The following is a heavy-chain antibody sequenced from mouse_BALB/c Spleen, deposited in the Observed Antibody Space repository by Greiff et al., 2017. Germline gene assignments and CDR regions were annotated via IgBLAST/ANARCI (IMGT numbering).Heavy chain of an antibody. Sequence: VQLQQSGAELMKPGASVKISCKATGYTFSSYWIEWVKQRPGHGLEWIGEILPGSGSTNYNEKFKGKATFTADTSSNTAYMQLSSLTSEDSAVYYCAREGITTWGDYWGQGTSVTVSS. D-gene: IGHD2-4*01. V-gene: IGHV1-9*01. J-gene: IGHJ4*01. CDR1: GYTFSSYW. CDR2: ILPGSGST. CDR3: AREGITTWGDY.